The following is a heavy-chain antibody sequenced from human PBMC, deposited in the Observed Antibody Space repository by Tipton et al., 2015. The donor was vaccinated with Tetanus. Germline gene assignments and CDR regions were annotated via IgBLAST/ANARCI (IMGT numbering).Heavy chain of an antibody. J-gene: IGHJ2*01. V-gene: IGHV4-59*01. D-gene: IGHD5-24*01. CDR2: VYHDGSS. CDR1: GASIISYY. Sequence: TLSLTCNVSGASIISYYWSWIRQSPGKGLEWIGYVYHDGSSNYNPSLKSRVTMSVDTSKNQFSLRLSTVTSADTAVYYCERDGYNFARPNNWYFDRWGRGSLVTVSS. CDR3: ERDGYNFARPNNWYFDR.